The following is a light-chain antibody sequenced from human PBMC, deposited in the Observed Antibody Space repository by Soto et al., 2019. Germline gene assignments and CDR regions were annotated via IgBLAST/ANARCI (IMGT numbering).Light chain of an antibody. CDR1: SSDVGGYNY. CDR2: DVS. J-gene: IGLJ2*01. Sequence: QSALTQPASVSGSPGQSITISCTGTSSDVGGYNYVSWYQQHPGKAPKLMIYDVSKRPSGVSNRFSGSKSGNTASLTISGLQAEDEAEYYCSSYTSSSTPYVVFGGGTKLTVL. CDR3: SSYTSSSTPYVV. V-gene: IGLV2-14*01.